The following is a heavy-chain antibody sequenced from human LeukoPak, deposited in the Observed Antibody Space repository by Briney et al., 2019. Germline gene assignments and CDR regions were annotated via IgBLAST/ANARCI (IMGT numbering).Heavy chain of an antibody. Sequence: PGGSLRLSCAVSGFTFSSYWMSWVRQAPGKGLEWVVNIKHDGSETHYVDSVKGRFTISRDNAKNSLYLQMNSLRAEDTALYYCARDRSDSPFDYWGQGTLVTVSS. V-gene: IGHV3-7*01. J-gene: IGHJ4*02. CDR1: GFTFSSYW. CDR2: IKHDGSET. CDR3: ARDRSDSPFDY. D-gene: IGHD2-15*01.